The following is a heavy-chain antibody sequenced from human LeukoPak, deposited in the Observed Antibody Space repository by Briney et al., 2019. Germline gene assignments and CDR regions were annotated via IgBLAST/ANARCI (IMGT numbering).Heavy chain of an antibody. Sequence: SVKVSCKASGYTFTSYAMNWVRQAPGQGLEWMGGIIPIFGTANYAQKFQGRVTITADESTSTAYMELSSLRSEDTAVYYCASQGGYCSSTSCWYFDYWGQGTLVTVSS. CDR2: IIPIFGTA. CDR1: GYTFTSYA. CDR3: ASQGGYCSSTSCWYFDY. D-gene: IGHD2-2*03. V-gene: IGHV1-69*13. J-gene: IGHJ4*02.